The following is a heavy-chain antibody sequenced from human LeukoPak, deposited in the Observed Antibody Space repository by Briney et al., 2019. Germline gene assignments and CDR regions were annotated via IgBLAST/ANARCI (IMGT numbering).Heavy chain of an antibody. CDR1: GFTFSSYE. CDR2: ISSSGSTI. J-gene: IGHJ4*02. CDR3: ARDWKVRGVIIPFDY. Sequence: GGSLRLSCAASGFTFSSYEMNWVRQAPGKGLEWVSYISSSGSTIYYADSVKGRFTISRDNAKNSLYLQMNSLRAEATAVYYCARDWKVRGVIIPFDYWGQGTLVTVSS. V-gene: IGHV3-48*03. D-gene: IGHD3-10*01.